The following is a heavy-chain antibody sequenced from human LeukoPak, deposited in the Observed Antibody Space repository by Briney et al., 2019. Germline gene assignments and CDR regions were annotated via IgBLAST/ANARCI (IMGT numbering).Heavy chain of an antibody. CDR3: ASLEGSKKDFDP. CDR2: ISYDGSNK. V-gene: IGHV3-30*04. Sequence: GGSLRLSCAASGFTFSSYVMHWVRQAPGKGLEWVAVISYDGSNKYYADSVKGRFTISRDNSKNTLYLQMNSLRAEDTAVYYCASLEGSKKDFDPWGRGTLVTVSS. CDR1: GFTFSSYV. J-gene: IGHJ5*02.